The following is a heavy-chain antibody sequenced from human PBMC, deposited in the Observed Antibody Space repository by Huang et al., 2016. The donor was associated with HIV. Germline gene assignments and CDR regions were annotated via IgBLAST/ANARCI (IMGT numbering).Heavy chain of an antibody. Sequence: VESGGRSVQPGGSIKLSWVGSTFTFGAYWMSWVRQPPGKGLEWVANIKQDESEKYYVDSVKGRFNISRDNARKVLFLEMDDRGVEDTAIYFCATKTAGMDIWGQGTTVTVSS. D-gene: IGHD1-7*01. V-gene: IGHV3-7*01. CDR1: TFTFGAYW. J-gene: IGHJ6*02. CDR3: ATKTAGMDI. CDR2: IKQDESEK.